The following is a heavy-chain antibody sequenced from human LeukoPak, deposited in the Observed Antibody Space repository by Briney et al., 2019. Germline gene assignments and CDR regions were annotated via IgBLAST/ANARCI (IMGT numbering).Heavy chain of an antibody. D-gene: IGHD2-2*01. CDR1: GYTFTGYY. J-gene: IGHJ3*01. CDR3: ASLNIVVVPAASGNSSSS. CDR2: INPNSGGT. Sequence: GASVKVSCKASGYTFTGYYMHWVRQAPGQGLEWMGWINPNSGGTNYAQKFQGRVTMTRDTSISTAYMELSRLRSDDTAVYYCASLNIVVVPAASGNSSSSWGQGTMVTVSS. V-gene: IGHV1-2*02.